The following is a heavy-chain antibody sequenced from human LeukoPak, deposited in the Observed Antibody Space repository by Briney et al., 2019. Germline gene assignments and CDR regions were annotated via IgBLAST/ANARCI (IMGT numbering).Heavy chain of an antibody. CDR1: GFTFSTYW. J-gene: IGHJ3*02. D-gene: IGHD2-15*01. Sequence: GGSLRLSCAASGFTFSTYWMHWVRQAPGKGLVWVSRINTNGSSTYYADSVKGRFTISRGNAKNTLYLQMNSLRAEDTAVYYCARESYCSGGSCYSGRAFDIWGQGTMVTVSS. CDR2: INTNGSST. V-gene: IGHV3-74*01. CDR3: ARESYCSGGSCYSGRAFDI.